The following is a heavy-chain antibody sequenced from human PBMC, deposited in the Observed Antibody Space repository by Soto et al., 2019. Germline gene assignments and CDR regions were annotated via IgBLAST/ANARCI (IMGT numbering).Heavy chain of an antibody. Sequence: SVKVSCKASGGTLSDYAVSWVRQARGQGREWMGGIMPTVDSANYAQKFQGRLTITADESTSTANMELSSLTSDDTAIYYCAVAAVREILTEQSSGMAVWGQGXTVTVSS. CDR2: IMPTVDSA. CDR3: AVAAVREILTEQSSGMAV. V-gene: IGHV1-69*13. J-gene: IGHJ6*02. CDR1: GGTLSDYA. D-gene: IGHD3-10*01.